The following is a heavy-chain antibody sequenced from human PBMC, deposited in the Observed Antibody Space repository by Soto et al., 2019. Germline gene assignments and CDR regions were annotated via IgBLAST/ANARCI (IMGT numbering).Heavy chain of an antibody. CDR1: GFTVSSNS. J-gene: IGHJ4*02. V-gene: IGHV3-53*04. CDR3: ASGTYYDFWSGQSFDY. D-gene: IGHD3-3*01. CDR2: IYSGGST. Sequence: EVQLVESGGGLVQPGGSLRLSCAASGFTVSSNSMSWVRQAPGKGLEWVSVIYSGGSTYYADSVKGRFTIPRHNSKNTLYLQMNSLRAEDTAVYYCASGTYYDFWSGQSFDYWGQGTLVNVSS.